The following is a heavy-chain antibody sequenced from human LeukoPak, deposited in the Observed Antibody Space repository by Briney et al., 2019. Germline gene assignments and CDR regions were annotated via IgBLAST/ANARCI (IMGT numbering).Heavy chain of an antibody. CDR1: AFTFSSYA. D-gene: IGHD1-26*01. V-gene: IGHV3-64*01. J-gene: IGHJ6*03. CDR3: ARDGSASGSYYYYYYMDV. CDR2: ISSNGGSNGGST. Sequence: GGSLRLSCAASAFTFSSYAMHWVRQAPGKGLEHVSAISSNGGSNGGSTYYAKSVKGRFTISRDNSKNTLYLQMGSLRAEDMAVYYCARDGSASGSYYYYYYMDVWGKGTTVTVSS.